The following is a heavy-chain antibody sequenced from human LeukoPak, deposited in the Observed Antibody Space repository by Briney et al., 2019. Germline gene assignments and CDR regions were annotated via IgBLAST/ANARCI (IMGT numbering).Heavy chain of an antibody. CDR2: IYYSGST. CDR1: GGSISSYY. Sequence: PSETLSLTCTVSGGSISSYYWSWIRQPPGKGLEWIGYIYYSGSTNYNPSLKSRVTISVDTSKNQFSLKLSSVTAADTAVYYCARIAVAGTPLFDYWGQGTLVTVSS. V-gene: IGHV4-59*01. D-gene: IGHD6-19*01. CDR3: ARIAVAGTPLFDY. J-gene: IGHJ4*02.